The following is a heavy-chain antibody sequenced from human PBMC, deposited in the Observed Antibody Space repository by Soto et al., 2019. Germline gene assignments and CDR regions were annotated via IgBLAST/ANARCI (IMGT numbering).Heavy chain of an antibody. Sequence: QVQLVESGGGVVQPGRSLRLSCVGSGFTFSSYGMHWVRQAPGKGLGWLAVISFDGNYKYHADSVKGRFTISRDNSKNRLILEMSSLRPEDTAVYYCVKDNLQSGSHQNWYFDLWGRGTMVTVSS. D-gene: IGHD1-26*01. V-gene: IGHV3-30*18. CDR3: VKDNLQSGSHQNWYFDL. CDR1: GFTFSSYG. CDR2: ISFDGNYK. J-gene: IGHJ2*01.